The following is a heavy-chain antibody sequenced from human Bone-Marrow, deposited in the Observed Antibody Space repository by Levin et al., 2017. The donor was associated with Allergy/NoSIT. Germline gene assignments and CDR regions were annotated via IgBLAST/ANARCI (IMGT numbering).Heavy chain of an antibody. CDR2: ISGSGGST. V-gene: IGHV3-23*01. Sequence: GGSLRLSCAASGFTFSSYAMSWVRQAPGKGLEWVSAISGSGGSTYYADSVKGRFTISRDNSKNTLYLQMNSLRAEDTAVYYCAKDSLRYCSSTSCYHTYYYYGMDGWGQGTTVTVSS. CDR3: AKDSLRYCSSTSCYHTYYYYGMDG. D-gene: IGHD2-2*01. CDR1: GFTFSSYA. J-gene: IGHJ6*02.